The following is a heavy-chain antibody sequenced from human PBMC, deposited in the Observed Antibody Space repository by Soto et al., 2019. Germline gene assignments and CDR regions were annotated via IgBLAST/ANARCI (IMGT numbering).Heavy chain of an antibody. CDR3: ARDAARPLYYYYHYGMDL. J-gene: IGHJ6*02. CDR1: VVSFSGYY. CDR2: INHSGST. D-gene: IGHD6-6*01. V-gene: IGHV4-34*01. Sequence: PSETVSLTCAVYVVSFSGYYWSCIRHPPGKGLEWIGEINHSGSTNYNPSLKSRVTISVDTSKNQFSLKLSSVTAADTAVYYCARDAARPLYYYYHYGMDLWGQGTTVTVSS.